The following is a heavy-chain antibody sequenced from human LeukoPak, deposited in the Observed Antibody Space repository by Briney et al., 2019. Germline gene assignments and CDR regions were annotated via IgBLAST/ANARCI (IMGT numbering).Heavy chain of an antibody. CDR3: ARDSSSSSYYYYYGMDV. CDR2: IIPIFGTA. Sequence: SVKVSCKASGGTFSSYAISWVRQAPGQGLEWMGGIIPIFGTANYARKFQGRVTITADESTSTAYMELSSLRSEDTAVYYCARDSSSSSYYYYYGMDVWGQGTTVTVSS. J-gene: IGHJ6*02. V-gene: IGHV1-69*13. CDR1: GGTFSSYA. D-gene: IGHD6-6*01.